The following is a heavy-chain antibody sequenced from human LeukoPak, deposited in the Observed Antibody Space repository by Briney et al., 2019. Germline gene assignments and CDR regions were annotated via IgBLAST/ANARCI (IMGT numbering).Heavy chain of an antibody. CDR2: ISSSGSTI. J-gene: IGHJ4*02. CDR1: GFTFSSYE. D-gene: IGHD3-10*01. CDR3: ARDSGSALDY. Sequence: GGSLRLSCAASGFTFSSYEMNWVRQAPGKGLEWVSYISSSGSTIYYADSVKGRFTICRDNAKDSLYLQMNSLRGEDTAVYYCARDSGSALDYWGQGTLVTVSS. V-gene: IGHV3-48*03.